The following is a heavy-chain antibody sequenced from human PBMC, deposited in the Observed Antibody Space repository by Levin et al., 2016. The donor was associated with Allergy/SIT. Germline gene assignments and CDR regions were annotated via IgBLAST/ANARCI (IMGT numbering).Heavy chain of an antibody. CDR3: ARHDRVVVVARWMYGMDV. J-gene: IGHJ6*02. CDR2: IDPSDSYT. Sequence: WIRQPPGKGLEWMGRIDPSDSYTNYSPSFQGHVTISADKSISTAYLQWSSLKASDTAMYYCARHDRVVVVARWMYGMDVWGQGTTVTVSS. D-gene: IGHD2-15*01. V-gene: IGHV5-10-1*01.